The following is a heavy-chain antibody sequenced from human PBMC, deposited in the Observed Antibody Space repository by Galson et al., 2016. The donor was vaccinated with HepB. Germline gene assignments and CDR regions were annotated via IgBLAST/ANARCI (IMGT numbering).Heavy chain of an antibody. V-gene: IGHV4-59*08. Sequence: SVSGGSISSNFWSWLRQPPEKGLEWIGYIYYSGSTNYSPSLKSRVTISLDTSKNQFSLKLSSGTAADTALYSCAAAGNSHYFDYWGRETWSPSPQ. CDR3: AAAGNSHYFDY. J-gene: IGHJ4*02. D-gene: IGHD6-13*01. CDR2: IYYSGST. CDR1: GGSISSNF.